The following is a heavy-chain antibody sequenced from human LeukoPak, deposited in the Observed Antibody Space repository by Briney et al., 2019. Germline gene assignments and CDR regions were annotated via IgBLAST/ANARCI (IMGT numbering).Heavy chain of an antibody. CDR2: ISGSGGST. J-gene: IGHJ4*02. CDR3: AKDPRGYSGYDAR. D-gene: IGHD5-12*01. V-gene: IGHV3-23*01. Sequence: GGSLRLSCAASGFTFSVYSMNWVRHAPGKGLEWVSAISGSGGSTYYADSVKGRFTISRDNSKNTLYLQMNSLRAEDTAVYYCAKDPRGYSGYDARWGQGTLVTVSS. CDR1: GFTFSVYS.